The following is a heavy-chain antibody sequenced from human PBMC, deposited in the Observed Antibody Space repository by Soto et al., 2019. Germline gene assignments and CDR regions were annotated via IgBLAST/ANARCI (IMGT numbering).Heavy chain of an antibody. CDR2: INAGNGNT. D-gene: IGHD3-10*01. CDR1: GYTFTSYA. CDR3: DSSRFTIVPYGMDV. J-gene: IGHJ6*02. V-gene: IGHV1-3*01. Sequence: QVQLVQSGAEVKKPGASVKVSCKASGYTFTSYAMHWVRQAPGQRLEWMGWINAGNGNTKYSQKSQGRVTITRDTSASTAYMEQSRLRSQDTAVYYCDSSRFTIVPYGMDVWGQGTTVTVSS.